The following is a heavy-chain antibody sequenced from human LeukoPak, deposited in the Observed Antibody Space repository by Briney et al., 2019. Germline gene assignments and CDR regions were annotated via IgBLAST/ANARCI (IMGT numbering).Heavy chain of an antibody. D-gene: IGHD2-8*01. CDR3: ARRGYCTNGVCKNWFDP. Sequence: PAETLSLTCAVYGGSFSGYYWSWIRQPPGKGLEWIGEINHSGSTNYNPSLKSRVTISVDTSKNQFSLKLSSVTAADTAVYYCARRGYCTNGVCKNWFDPWGQGTPVTLSS. V-gene: IGHV4-34*01. J-gene: IGHJ5*02. CDR1: GGSFSGYY. CDR2: INHSGST.